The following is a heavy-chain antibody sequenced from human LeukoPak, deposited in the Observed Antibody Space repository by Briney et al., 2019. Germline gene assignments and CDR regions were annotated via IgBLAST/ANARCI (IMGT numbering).Heavy chain of an antibody. D-gene: IGHD2-2*01. V-gene: IGHV4-38-2*01. CDR1: GYSISSGYY. CDR2: IYHSVT. J-gene: IGHJ4*02. Sequence: SETLSLTCAVSGYSISSGYYWGWIRQPPGKGLEWIGNIYHSVTYYHPSFKSRVTISVDTSKNQFSLKLSSLTAADTAVYYCARSACSSTDCPNFDFWGQGTLVTVSS. CDR3: ARSACSSTDCPNFDF.